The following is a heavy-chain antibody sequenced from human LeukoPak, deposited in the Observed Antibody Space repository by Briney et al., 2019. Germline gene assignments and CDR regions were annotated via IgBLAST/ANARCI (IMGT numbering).Heavy chain of an antibody. V-gene: IGHV3-23*01. CDR3: AKLTPNRYDFWSGYADYYYYGMDV. Sequence: PGGPLSLSCKALGFNFSNYPMPWARQPPGKGLEGFSPISGSGGSTYYADSVKGRFTISRDNSKNTLYLQMNSLRAEDTAVYYCAKLTPNRYDFWSGYADYYYYGMDVWGQGTTVTVSS. CDR2: ISGSGGST. J-gene: IGHJ6*02. CDR1: GFNFSNYP. D-gene: IGHD3-3*01.